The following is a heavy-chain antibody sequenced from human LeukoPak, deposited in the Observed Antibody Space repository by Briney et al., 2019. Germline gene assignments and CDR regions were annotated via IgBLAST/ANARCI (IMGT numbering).Heavy chain of an antibody. J-gene: IGHJ4*02. CDR2: IYSGGST. V-gene: IGHV3-66*01. Sequence: GGSLRLSYAASGFTVSSNYMSWVRQAPGKGLEWVSVIYSGGSTYYADSVKGRFTISRDNSKNTLYLQMNSLRAEDTAVYYCARDYSSGYYPKADWGQGTLVTVSS. CDR3: ARDYSSGYYPKAD. CDR1: GFTVSSNY. D-gene: IGHD3-22*01.